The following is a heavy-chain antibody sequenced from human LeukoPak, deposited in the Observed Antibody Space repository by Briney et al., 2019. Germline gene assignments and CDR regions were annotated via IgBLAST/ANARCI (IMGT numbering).Heavy chain of an antibody. CDR1: GFTFTDYY. J-gene: IGHJ4*02. D-gene: IGHD1-20*01. CDR3: ARDPPFIIGTTFFDY. Sequence: GGSLRLSCAASGFTFTDYYMTWIRQAPGKGLEWVSYISSSSSDTNYADSVKGRFTISRDNARNSLYLQMNSLRAEDTAVYYCARDPPFIIGTTFFDYWGQGTLVTVSS. CDR2: ISSSSSDT. V-gene: IGHV3-11*06.